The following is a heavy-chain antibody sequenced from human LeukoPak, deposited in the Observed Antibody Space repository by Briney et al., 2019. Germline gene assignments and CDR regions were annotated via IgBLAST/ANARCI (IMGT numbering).Heavy chain of an antibody. Sequence: SQTLSLTCAVSGGSISSGGYSWSWIRQPPGKGLEWIGYIYHSGSTYYNPSLKSRVTISVDRSKNQFSLKLSSVTAADTAVYYCARGSEILDYWGQGTLVTVSS. J-gene: IGHJ4*02. V-gene: IGHV4-30-2*01. D-gene: IGHD2-15*01. CDR2: IYHSGST. CDR3: ARGSEILDY. CDR1: GGSISSGGYS.